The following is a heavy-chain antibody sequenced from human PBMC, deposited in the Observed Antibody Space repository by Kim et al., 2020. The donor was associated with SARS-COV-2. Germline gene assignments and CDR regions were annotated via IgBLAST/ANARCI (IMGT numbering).Heavy chain of an antibody. CDR1: SGSFSGYY. CDR2: SDHTGFT. CDR3: ARSRLRAGLDW. J-gene: IGHJ4*02. Sequence: SETLSLTCAVHSGSFSGYYWTWIRQPPGKGLEWIGESDHTGFTNYNASLTSRVTISVDTSKNQFSLKLTSLTAADTALYYCARSRLRAGLDWWGQGTLV. V-gene: IGHV4-34*01. D-gene: IGHD2-21*02.